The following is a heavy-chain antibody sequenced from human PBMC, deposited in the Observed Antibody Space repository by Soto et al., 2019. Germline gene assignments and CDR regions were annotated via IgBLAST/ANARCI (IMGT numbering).Heavy chain of an antibody. D-gene: IGHD1-26*01. CDR1: GGSISSGGYY. CDR3: ARFISYSGSPRSDY. Sequence: QVQLQESGPGLVKPSQNLYLTCTVSGGSISSGGYYWSWIRQHPGKGLEWIGYIYYSGSTYYNQSLKSRVTISVDTSKNQFSLKLSSVTAADTAVYYCARFISYSGSPRSDYWGQGTLVTVSS. V-gene: IGHV4-31*03. J-gene: IGHJ4*02. CDR2: IYYSGST.